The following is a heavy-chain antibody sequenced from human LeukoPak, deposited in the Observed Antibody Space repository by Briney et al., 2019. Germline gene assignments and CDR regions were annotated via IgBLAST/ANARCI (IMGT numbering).Heavy chain of an antibody. CDR1: GGSFSGYY. J-gene: IGHJ6*02. D-gene: IGHD2-15*01. CDR3: AGGQNDIVELYGMDV. V-gene: IGHV4-34*01. Sequence: PSETLSLTCAVYGGSFSGYYWSWIRQPPGKGLEGIGEINHSGSTNYNPSLTSRVTISVDTSKNQFSLKLSSVTAADTAVYYCAGGQNDIVELYGMDVWGQGTTVTVSS. CDR2: INHSGST.